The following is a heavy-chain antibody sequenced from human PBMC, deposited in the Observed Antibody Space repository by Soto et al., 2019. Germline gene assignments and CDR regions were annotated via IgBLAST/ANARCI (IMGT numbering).Heavy chain of an antibody. V-gene: IGHV1-18*01. CDR3: ARVDTYYDFWSGPPRHATDV. CDR2: ISAYNGNT. J-gene: IGHJ6*02. Sequence: GASVKVSCKASGYTFTSYGISWVRQAPGQGLEWMGWISAYNGNTNYAQKLQGRVTMTTDTSTSTAYMELRSLRSDDTAVYYCARVDTYYDFWSGPPRHATDVWGQGTTVTVSS. D-gene: IGHD3-3*01. CDR1: GYTFTSYG.